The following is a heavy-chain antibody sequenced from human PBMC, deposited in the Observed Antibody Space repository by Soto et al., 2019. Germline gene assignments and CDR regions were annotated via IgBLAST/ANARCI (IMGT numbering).Heavy chain of an antibody. CDR1: GGSISSYY. Sequence: SETLSLTCTVSGGSISSYYWSWIRQPPGKGLEWIGYIYYSGSTNYNPALKSRVTISVDTSKKQFSLKLSSVTAADTAVYYCARGGYFDWLSHDYWGQGTLVTVSS. V-gene: IGHV4-59*01. CDR3: ARGGYFDWLSHDY. D-gene: IGHD3-9*01. CDR2: IYYSGST. J-gene: IGHJ4*02.